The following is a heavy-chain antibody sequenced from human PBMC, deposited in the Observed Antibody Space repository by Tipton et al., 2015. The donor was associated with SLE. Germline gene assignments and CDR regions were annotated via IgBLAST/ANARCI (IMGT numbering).Heavy chain of an antibody. CDR2: INHSGST. V-gene: IGHV4-34*09. J-gene: IGHJ1*01. Sequence: TLSLTCAVYGGPFSGYYWSWIRQPPGKGLEWIGEINHSGSTNYNPSLKSRVTISVDTSKNQFSLKLSSVTAADTAVYYCARPSYSSGWYQYFQHWGQGTLVTVSS. CDR1: GGPFSGYY. D-gene: IGHD6-19*01. CDR3: ARPSYSSGWYQYFQH.